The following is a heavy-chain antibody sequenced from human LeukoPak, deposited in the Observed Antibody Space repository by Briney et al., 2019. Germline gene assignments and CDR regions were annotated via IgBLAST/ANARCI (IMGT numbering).Heavy chain of an antibody. D-gene: IGHD2-15*01. Sequence: PGGSLRLSCAASGFTFSSYWMSWVRQAPGKGLEWVADIKQDGSEKYYVDSVKGRFTISRDNAKNSLYLQMNSLRAEDTAVYYCARDGGYCSGGSCYTEPSFDYWGQGTLVTVSS. CDR3: ARDGGYCSGGSCYTEPSFDY. CDR1: GFTFSSYW. J-gene: IGHJ4*02. CDR2: IKQDGSEK. V-gene: IGHV3-7*03.